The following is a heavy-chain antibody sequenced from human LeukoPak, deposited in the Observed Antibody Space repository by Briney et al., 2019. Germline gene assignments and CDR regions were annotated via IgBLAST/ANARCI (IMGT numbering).Heavy chain of an antibody. J-gene: IGHJ4*02. CDR3: ARGVEPLAANTLAY. Sequence: GGSLRLSCAASGFTFNSSAMTWVRQAPGKELEWVSVLYSDGNTKYADSVQGRFTISRDNSKNTLYLEMNSLSPDDTAVYYCARGVEPLAANTLAYWGQGTLVTVSS. CDR1: GFTFNSSA. CDR2: LYSDGNT. D-gene: IGHD1-14*01. V-gene: IGHV3-23*03.